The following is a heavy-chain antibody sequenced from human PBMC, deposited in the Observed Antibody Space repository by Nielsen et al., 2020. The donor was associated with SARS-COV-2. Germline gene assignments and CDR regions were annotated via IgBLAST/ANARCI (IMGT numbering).Heavy chain of an antibody. Sequence: GESLKISCKGSGYSFTDYWIAWVRQMPGKGLEWMGIIYPGDSDTRYSPSFQGQVTISADESTDTAFLQWRSLKASDTAIYYCARQDATGQALNYWGQGALVTVSS. CDR2: IYPGDSDT. J-gene: IGHJ4*02. CDR3: ARQDATGQALNY. D-gene: IGHD1-14*01. V-gene: IGHV5-51*01. CDR1: GYSFTDYW.